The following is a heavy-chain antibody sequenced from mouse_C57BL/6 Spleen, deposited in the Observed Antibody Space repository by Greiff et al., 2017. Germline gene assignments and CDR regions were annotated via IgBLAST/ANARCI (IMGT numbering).Heavy chain of an antibody. CDR1: GYTFTSYG. J-gene: IGHJ3*01. CDR2: IYPRSGNT. Sequence: QVQLQQSGAELARPGASVKLSCKASGYTFTSYGISWVKQRTGQGLEWIGEIYPRSGNTYYNEKFKGKATLTADKSSSTAYMGLRSLTSEDSAVYFCARGRWDEFAYWGQGTLVTVSA. V-gene: IGHV1-81*01. D-gene: IGHD4-1*01. CDR3: ARGRWDEFAY.